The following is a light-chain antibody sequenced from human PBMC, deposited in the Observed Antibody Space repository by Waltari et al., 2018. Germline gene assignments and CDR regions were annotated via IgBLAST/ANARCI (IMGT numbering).Light chain of an antibody. J-gene: IGLJ1*01. CDR3: SSYTTSSAPGV. Sequence: QSALTQPASVSGSPGQSITISCSGTHSNVAAYDFATWYQQHPGKAPHLIIYEVSNRPSGISNRFSASKSGNTASLTISGLQAEDEADYYCSSYTTSSAPGVFGTGTRVTVL. CDR2: EVS. V-gene: IGLV2-14*01. CDR1: HSNVAAYDF.